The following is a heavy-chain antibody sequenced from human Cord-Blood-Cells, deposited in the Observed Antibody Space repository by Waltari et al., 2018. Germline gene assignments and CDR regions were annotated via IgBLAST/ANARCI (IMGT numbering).Heavy chain of an antibody. J-gene: IGHJ3*02. CDR2: IYWNDDK. CDR1: GFSLSTSGVG. CDR3: AHSGASYYDSSGYYAFDI. V-gene: IGHV2-5*01. Sequence: QITSKESGPTLVKPTQTLTLTCTFSGFSLSTSGVGVGWIRQPPGKALAWLALIYWNDDKRYSPSLKSRLTITKDTSKNQVVLTMTNMDPVDTATYYCAHSGASYYDSSGYYAFDIWGQGTMVTVSS. D-gene: IGHD3-22*01.